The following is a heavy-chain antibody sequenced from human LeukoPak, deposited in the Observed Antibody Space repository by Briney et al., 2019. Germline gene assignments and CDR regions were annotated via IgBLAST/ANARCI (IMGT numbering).Heavy chain of an antibody. Sequence: PSETLSLTCTVSGGSISSHYWSWIRQPPGKGLEWFGYIYYSGSTNYNPSLKSRVTISVDTSKNQFSLKLSSVTAADTAVYYCARAALDPKYSGYDGEYYFDYWGQGTLVTVSS. CDR3: ARAALDPKYSGYDGEYYFDY. J-gene: IGHJ4*02. CDR2: IYYSGST. D-gene: IGHD5-12*01. V-gene: IGHV4-59*11. CDR1: GGSISSHY.